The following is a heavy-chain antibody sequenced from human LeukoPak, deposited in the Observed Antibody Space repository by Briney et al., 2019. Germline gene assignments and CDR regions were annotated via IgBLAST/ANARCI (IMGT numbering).Heavy chain of an antibody. D-gene: IGHD3-10*01. J-gene: IGHJ4*02. V-gene: IGHV4-38-2*01. CDR2: IYHSGST. CDR3: ARRYYYGPSMPSYFDY. CDR1: GYSISSGYY. Sequence: SETLSLTCAVSGYSISSGYYWGWIRQPPGKGLEWIGSIYHSGSTYYNPSLKSRVTISVDTSKNQFSLKLSSVTAADTAVYYCARRYYYGPSMPSYFDYWSQGTLVTVSS.